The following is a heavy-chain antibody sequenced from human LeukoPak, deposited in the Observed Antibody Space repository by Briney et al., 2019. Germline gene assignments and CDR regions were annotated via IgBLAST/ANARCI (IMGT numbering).Heavy chain of an antibody. CDR3: ARGSRPVYNLLTGKRYFDY. CDR1: GYTFTTYY. Sequence: ASVKVSCKAPGYTFTTYYVHWVRQAPGQGLEWMGIINPSGGSTTYAQKFRGRLTMTRDMSTSTVYMELSSLRSEDTAVYYCARGSRPVYNLLTGKRYFDYWGQGTLLTVSS. V-gene: IGHV1-46*01. CDR2: INPSGGST. J-gene: IGHJ4*02. D-gene: IGHD3-9*01.